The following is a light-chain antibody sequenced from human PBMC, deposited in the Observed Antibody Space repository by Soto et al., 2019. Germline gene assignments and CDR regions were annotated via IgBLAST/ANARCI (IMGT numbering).Light chain of an antibody. J-gene: IGKJ5*01. CDR1: QSLVYSDGDTY. V-gene: IGKV2-30*01. Sequence: DVVMTQTPLSLSVAPGQPASISCMSSQSLVYSDGDTYLNWFQQRPCQSPRRLIYKVSHRDSGVPDRFSGSGSATDFTLKISRVEAEDRGLYYCMQAAQWPYTFGQGTRLEIK. CDR2: KVS. CDR3: MQAAQWPYT.